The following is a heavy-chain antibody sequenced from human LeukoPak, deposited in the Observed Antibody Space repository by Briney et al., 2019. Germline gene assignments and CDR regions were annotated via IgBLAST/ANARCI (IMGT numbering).Heavy chain of an antibody. V-gene: IGHV4-4*02. Sequence: KPSETLSLTCSVSGGSISSSNWWSWVRQPPEKGLEWIGEIYHSGSTNYNPSLKSRVTISIGKSKNQFSLKLTSVTAADTAVYYCAKNSPLSASDIWGQGTMVTVSS. CDR3: AKNSPLSASDI. D-gene: IGHD2/OR15-2a*01. J-gene: IGHJ3*02. CDR1: GGSISSSNW. CDR2: IYHSGST.